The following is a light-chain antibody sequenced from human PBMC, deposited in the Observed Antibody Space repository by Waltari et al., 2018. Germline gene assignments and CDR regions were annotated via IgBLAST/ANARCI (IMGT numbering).Light chain of an antibody. V-gene: IGLV4-69*01. CDR1: SGHRSYA. Sequence: QLVLTQSPSASASLGASVNLTCTLSSGHRSYAIAWHQQQPEKGPRFLMKVNSDGSHTKGDGIPIRFSGSSSGAERYLTISGLQSEDEADYYCQTWGTGIQVFGGGTKLSV. J-gene: IGLJ3*02. CDR2: VNSDGSH. CDR3: QTWGTGIQV.